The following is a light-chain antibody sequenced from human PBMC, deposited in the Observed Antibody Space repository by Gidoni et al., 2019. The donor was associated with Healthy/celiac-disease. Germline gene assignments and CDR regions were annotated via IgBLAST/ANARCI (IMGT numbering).Light chain of an antibody. CDR3: QQYNNWHL. J-gene: IGKJ4*01. CDR1: QSVSSN. CDR2: GAS. V-gene: IGKV3-15*01. Sequence: EIVMTQSPATLSVSPVERATLSCRASQSVSSNLAWYQQKPGQSPRLLIYGASNRASGSPARFSGSGYGKEFTLTSSRLQSEDFAVYYWQQYNNWHLFGGGTKVEIK.